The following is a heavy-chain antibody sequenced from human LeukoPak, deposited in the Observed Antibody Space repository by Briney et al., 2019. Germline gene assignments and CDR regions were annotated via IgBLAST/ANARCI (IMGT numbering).Heavy chain of an antibody. D-gene: IGHD2-15*01. V-gene: IGHV4-30-2*01. J-gene: IGHJ5*02. CDR3: ARGMDSSYSS. CDR2: IYHSGST. CDR1: GGSISSGGYY. Sequence: PSQTLSLTCTVSGGSISSGGYYWSWIRQPPGKGLEWIGYIYHSGSTYYNPSLKGRVTISVDRSKNQFSLKLSSVTAADTAVYYCARGMDSSYSSWGQGTLVTVSS.